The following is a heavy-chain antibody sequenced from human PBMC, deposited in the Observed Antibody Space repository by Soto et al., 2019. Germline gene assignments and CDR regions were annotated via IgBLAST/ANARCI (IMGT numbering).Heavy chain of an antibody. Sequence: SETLSLTCTVSGGSISSGGYYWSWIRQHPGKGLEWIGYIYYSGSTYYNPSLKSRVTISVDTSKNQFSLKLSSVTAADTAVYYCARERIAARPLYNWFDPWGQGTLVTVSS. CDR3: ARERIAARPLYNWFDP. CDR1: GGSISSGGYY. D-gene: IGHD6-6*01. J-gene: IGHJ5*02. CDR2: IYYSGST. V-gene: IGHV4-31*03.